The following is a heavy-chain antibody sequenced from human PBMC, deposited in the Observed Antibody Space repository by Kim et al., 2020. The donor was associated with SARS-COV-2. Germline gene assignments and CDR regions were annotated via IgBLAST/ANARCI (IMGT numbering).Heavy chain of an antibody. V-gene: IGHV3-9*01. Sequence: ADSVKGRFTISRDNAKNSLYLQMNSLGAEDTALYYCAKEGGYDQYYFDYWGQGTLVTVSS. D-gene: IGHD5-12*01. J-gene: IGHJ4*02. CDR3: AKEGGYDQYYFDY.